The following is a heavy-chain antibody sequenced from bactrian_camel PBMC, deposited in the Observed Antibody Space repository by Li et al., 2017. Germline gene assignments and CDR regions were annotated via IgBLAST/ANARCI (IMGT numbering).Heavy chain of an antibody. CDR2: ISRDGSI. V-gene: IGHV3S55*01. Sequence: HVQLVESGGGLVQPGGSLRVSCTASGFSFVDSDVGWYRQAPGNECELVSSISRDGSIVYADSVKGRFTIARDNAQATLYLQMNNLTSEDTAMYYCATEERSLIGEPCKNAQMTRPMDYWEYRYRSQGTQVTVS. J-gene: IGHJ4*01. CDR1: GFSFVDSD. D-gene: IGHD3*01.